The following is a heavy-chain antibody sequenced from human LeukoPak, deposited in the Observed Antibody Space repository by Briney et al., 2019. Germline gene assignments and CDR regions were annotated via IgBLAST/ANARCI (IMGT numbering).Heavy chain of an antibody. D-gene: IGHD6-13*01. CDR1: GFTFNSYA. V-gene: IGHV3-23*01. Sequence: PGGSLRLSCSASGFTFNSYAMSWVRQAPGKGLEWVSAISGSGGSTYYADSVKGRFTISRDNSKNTLYLQMNSLRAEDTAVYYCAKADSSSWSTGYYYYYMDVWGKGTTVTVSS. CDR3: AKADSSSWSTGYYYYYMDV. J-gene: IGHJ6*03. CDR2: ISGSGGST.